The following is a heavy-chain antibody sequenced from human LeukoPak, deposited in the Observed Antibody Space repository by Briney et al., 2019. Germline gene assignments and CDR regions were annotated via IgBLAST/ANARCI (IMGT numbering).Heavy chain of an antibody. V-gene: IGHV5-51*01. D-gene: IGHD3-22*01. Sequence: GESLKISCKGSGYSFTNYWIGWVRQMPGKGLEWMGIIYPGDSDTKYSPSFQGQVTISADKSINTAYLQWSSLKASDTAVYYCARLSLGIGADTSGYYLDAFNIWGQGTMVTVSS. CDR2: IYPGDSDT. CDR1: GYSFTNYW. J-gene: IGHJ3*02. CDR3: ARLSLGIGADTSGYYLDAFNI.